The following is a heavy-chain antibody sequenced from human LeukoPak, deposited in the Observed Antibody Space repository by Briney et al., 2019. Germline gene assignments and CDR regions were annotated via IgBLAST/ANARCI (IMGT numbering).Heavy chain of an antibody. CDR3: ARGSSGYCSGGSCYRRYNWFDP. V-gene: IGHV1-46*01. Sequence: ASVTVSCKASGYTFTSYYMHWVRQAPGQGLEWMGIINPSGGSTSYAQKFQGRVTMTRDMSTSTVYMELSSLRSEDTAVYYCARGSSGYCSGGSCYRRYNWFDPWGQGTLVTVSS. J-gene: IGHJ5*02. D-gene: IGHD2-15*01. CDR1: GYTFTSYY. CDR2: INPSGGST.